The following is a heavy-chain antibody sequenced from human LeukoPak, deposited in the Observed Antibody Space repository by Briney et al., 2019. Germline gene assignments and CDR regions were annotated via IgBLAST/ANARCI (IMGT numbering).Heavy chain of an antibody. CDR1: GFTFSKFG. V-gene: IGHV3-23*01. J-gene: IGHJ5*01. D-gene: IGHD5-12*01. Sequence: GGSLRLSCAASGFTFSKFGMSWVRQAPGKGLEWVSAIFADGVSTYYAESVKGRFIIARDNSQNRLFLQLNSLRVEDTAVYYCAKGLGELASAPDSWGQGTLVTVSS. CDR3: AKGLGELASAPDS. CDR2: IFADGVST.